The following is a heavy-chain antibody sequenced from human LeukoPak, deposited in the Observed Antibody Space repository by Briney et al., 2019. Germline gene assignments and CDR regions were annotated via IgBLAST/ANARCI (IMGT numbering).Heavy chain of an antibody. D-gene: IGHD3-22*01. V-gene: IGHV3-30-3*01. Sequence: PGGSLRLSCAASGFTFSSYAMHWVRQAPGKGLEWVAVISYDGSNKYYADSVKGRFTISRDNSKNTLYLQMNSLRAEDTAVYYCARDHDYYDSSGYYEQQWGDAFDIWGQGTMVTVSS. CDR3: ARDHDYYDSSGYYEQQWGDAFDI. J-gene: IGHJ3*02. CDR2: ISYDGSNK. CDR1: GFTFSSYA.